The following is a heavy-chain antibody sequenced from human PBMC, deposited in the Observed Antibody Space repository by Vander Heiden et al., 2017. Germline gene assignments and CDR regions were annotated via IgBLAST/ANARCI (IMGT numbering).Heavy chain of an antibody. V-gene: IGHV5-51*03. D-gene: IGHD3-22*01. Sequence: EVQLVQSGAEVKKPGESLKIYCKGSGYSFTSYWSGWVRQMPGKGLEWMGIIYPGDSETKYSPSFQGQVTISADKSSSTAYLQWSRLEASDTAMYYCARSPYDSSGYLVYWGQGTLVTVSS. CDR1: GYSFTSYW. J-gene: IGHJ4*02. CDR2: IYPGDSET. CDR3: ARSPYDSSGYLVY.